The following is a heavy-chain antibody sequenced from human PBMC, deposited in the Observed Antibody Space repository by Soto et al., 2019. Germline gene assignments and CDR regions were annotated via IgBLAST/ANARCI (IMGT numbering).Heavy chain of an antibody. Sequence: LRLSCAASGFTFSSYAMSWVRQAPGKGLEWVSAISGSGGSTYYADSVKGRFTISRDNSKNTLYLQMNSLRAEDTAVYYCAKRPLRYYGSGSYEYFQHWGQGTLVTVS. CDR1: GFTFSSYA. V-gene: IGHV3-23*01. D-gene: IGHD3-10*01. J-gene: IGHJ1*01. CDR2: ISGSGGST. CDR3: AKRPLRYYGSGSYEYFQH.